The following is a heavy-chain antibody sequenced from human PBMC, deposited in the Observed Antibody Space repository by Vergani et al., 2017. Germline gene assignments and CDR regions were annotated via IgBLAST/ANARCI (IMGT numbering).Heavy chain of an antibody. CDR2: INTHGDYT. CDR3: AKGGWNYWFDS. Sequence: EVQLLESGGDLVQPGGSLRLSCAASVFSFTTYAMSWVRQAPGKGLEWVSTINTHGDYTRYGDSVKGRFTISRDNSKSTLYLQMNSLRAEDTAIYYCAKGGWNYWFDSWGQGTLVIVS. D-gene: IGHD1-1*01. J-gene: IGHJ5*01. CDR1: VFSFTTYA. V-gene: IGHV3-23*01.